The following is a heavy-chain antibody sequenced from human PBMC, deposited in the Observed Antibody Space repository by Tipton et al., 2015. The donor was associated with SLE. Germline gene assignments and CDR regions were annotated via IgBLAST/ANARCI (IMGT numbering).Heavy chain of an antibody. CDR3: ARLVAGGGGQGD. CDR2: STYIGVP. D-gene: IGHD2-15*01. Sequence: TLSLTCSFSGASISTSRLFGDCILQSPGLGLEWVGQSTYIGVPIHNPPLKSPVVISLDSSKNQFSLTLSSVPAGDTAVYYCARLVAGGGGQGDWGQGTLVTVS. CDR1: GASISTSRLF. V-gene: IGHV4-61*05. J-gene: IGHJ4*02.